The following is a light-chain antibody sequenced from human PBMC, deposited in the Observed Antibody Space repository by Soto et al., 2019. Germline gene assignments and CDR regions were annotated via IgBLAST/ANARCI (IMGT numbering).Light chain of an antibody. V-gene: IGKV1-5*03. J-gene: IGKJ1*01. CDR3: QQYNSYSPT. Sequence: MQITHTPCWGSASXLDXXTSXCRASQSISTWLAWYQQEPGKAPKLLIHKASSLQSGVPSRFSGSGSGTDSTLTISSLHPDDFATYYCQQYNSYSPTFGKGTKVDIK. CDR2: KAS. CDR1: QSISTW.